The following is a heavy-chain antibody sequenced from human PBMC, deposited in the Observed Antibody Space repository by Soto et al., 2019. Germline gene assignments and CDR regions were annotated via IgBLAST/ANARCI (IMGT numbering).Heavy chain of an antibody. J-gene: IGHJ3*02. V-gene: IGHV3-74*03. CDR3: ARLAAGNALDI. CDR1: GVTFSSSW. CDR2: INSDGSST. Sequence: GWPLRLSCVAAGVTFSSSWMHWSRQTPGKGLVWVSRINSDGSSTVYADSVKGRFTISRDNAKNTLYLQMNSLRAEDTAVYNCARLAAGNALDICGQGTIGTVSS. D-gene: IGHD6-19*01.